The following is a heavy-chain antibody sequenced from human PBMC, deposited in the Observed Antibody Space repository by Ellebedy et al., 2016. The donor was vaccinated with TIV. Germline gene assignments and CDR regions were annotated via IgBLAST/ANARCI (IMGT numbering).Heavy chain of an antibody. CDR3: ASDPYSGSYGADYYYYMDI. CDR2: ISYDGSNK. Sequence: GESLKISCAASGFTFSSYGMHWVRQAPGKGLEWVAVISYDGSNKYYADSVKGRFSISRDNAKNSLYLQLDSLRAEDTAVYYCASDPYSGSYGADYYYYMDIWGKGTTVTVSS. D-gene: IGHD6-13*01. V-gene: IGHV3-30*03. CDR1: GFTFSSYG. J-gene: IGHJ6*03.